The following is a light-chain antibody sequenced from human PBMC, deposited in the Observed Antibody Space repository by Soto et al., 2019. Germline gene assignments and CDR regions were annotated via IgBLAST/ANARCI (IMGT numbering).Light chain of an antibody. CDR2: AAS. Sequence: DIQMTQSPSSLSASVADRVTITCRASQNIDKYLNWYQHKPGKAPKLLIYAASSLHSGVPSRLSGSGSGTDFTLTISSLQPEDFATYYCQQSYSSPYTFGQGTKLEIK. V-gene: IGKV1-39*01. CDR3: QQSYSSPYT. CDR1: QNIDKY. J-gene: IGKJ2*01.